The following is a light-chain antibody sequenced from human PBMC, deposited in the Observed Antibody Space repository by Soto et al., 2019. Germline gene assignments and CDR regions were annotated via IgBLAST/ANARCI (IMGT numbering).Light chain of an antibody. CDR1: IRDVGGYDY. J-gene: IGLJ3*02. CDR2: GVT. Sequence: QSALTQPASVSGSPGQSITISCTGSIRDVGGYDYVSWYQQHPGKAPKLMIYGVTIRPSGVSNRFSGSKAGNTASLTISGLQAEDEAEYYCSAYSRGSTLLLFGGGTKLTVL. V-gene: IGLV2-14*03. CDR3: SAYSRGSTLLL.